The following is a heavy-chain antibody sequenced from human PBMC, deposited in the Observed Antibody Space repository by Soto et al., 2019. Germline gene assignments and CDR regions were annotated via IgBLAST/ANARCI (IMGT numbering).Heavy chain of an antibody. V-gene: IGHV2-5*02. D-gene: IGHD3-3*01. Sequence: QITLKESGPTLVKPTQTLTLTCAFSGLSLTTNGLSVGWVRQHRGKALEWLALIYWDDDKRYSPSLKSRLTITRATSKNQVVLTMTNMDPVATATYYCAHSSTDLNPAMDVWGQGTTVSVSS. CDR2: IYWDDDK. J-gene: IGHJ6*02. CDR1: GLSLTTNGLS. CDR3: AHSSTDLNPAMDV.